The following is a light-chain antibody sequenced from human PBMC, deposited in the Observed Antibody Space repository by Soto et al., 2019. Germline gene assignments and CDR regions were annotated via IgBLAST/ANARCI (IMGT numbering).Light chain of an antibody. CDR2: GTS. J-gene: IGKJ4*01. Sequence: EIVLTQSPGTLSLSPGERATLSCRASQTISTMNLAWYQQKPGQAPRLLIYGTSNRATGIPDRFRGSGSGTDFTLTISRLEPEDFVGYYCHQYGSLPLTFGGGDKVEIK. CDR1: QTISTMN. V-gene: IGKV3-20*01. CDR3: HQYGSLPLT.